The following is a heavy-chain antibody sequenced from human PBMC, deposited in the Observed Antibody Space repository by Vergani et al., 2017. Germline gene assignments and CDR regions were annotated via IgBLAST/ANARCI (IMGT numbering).Heavy chain of an antibody. D-gene: IGHD4-23*01. V-gene: IGHV4-61*02. Sequence: QVQLQESGPGLVKPSQTLSLTCTVSGGSISSGSYYWSWIRQPAGKGLEWIGRIYTSGSTNYNPSLKSRVTISVDTSKNQFSLKLSSVTAADTAVYYCASGSIGKAPYWGQGTLVTVSS. CDR2: IYTSGST. CDR1: GGSISSGSYY. CDR3: ASGSIGKAPY. J-gene: IGHJ4*02.